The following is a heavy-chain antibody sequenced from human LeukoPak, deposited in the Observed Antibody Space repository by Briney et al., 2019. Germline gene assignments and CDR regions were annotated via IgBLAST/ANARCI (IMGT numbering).Heavy chain of an antibody. D-gene: IGHD5-24*01. CDR2: IIPIFGTA. CDR1: GGTFGSYA. J-gene: IGHJ3*02. Sequence: ASVKVSCKASGGTFGSYAISWVRQAPGQGLEWMGGIIPIFGTANYAQKFQGRVTITADESTSTAYMELSSLRSEDTAVYYCARDAVDGYPSAAFDIWGQGTMVTVSS. CDR3: ARDAVDGYPSAAFDI. V-gene: IGHV1-69*13.